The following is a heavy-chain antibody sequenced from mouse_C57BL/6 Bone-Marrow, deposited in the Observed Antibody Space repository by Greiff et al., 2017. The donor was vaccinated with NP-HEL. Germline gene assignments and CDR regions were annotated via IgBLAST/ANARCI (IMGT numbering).Heavy chain of an antibody. J-gene: IGHJ2*01. CDR2: IYPGSGST. D-gene: IGHD4-1*01. CDR1: GYTFTSYW. Sequence: QVQLQQPGAELVKPGASVKMSCKASGYTFTSYWITWVKQRPGQGLEWIGDIYPGSGSTNYNEKFKSKATLTVDTSSSTAYMQLSSLTSEDSAVYYCARKGLGRRYFYYWGQGTTLTVSS. CDR3: ARKGLGRRYFYY. V-gene: IGHV1-55*01.